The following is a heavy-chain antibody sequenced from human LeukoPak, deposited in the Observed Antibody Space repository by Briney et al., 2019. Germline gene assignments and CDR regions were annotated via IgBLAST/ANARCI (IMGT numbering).Heavy chain of an antibody. CDR1: GYTFTSYY. CDR3: ATEGSYCSGGSCSSRFDY. Sequence: ASVKVSCKASGYTFTSYYMHWVRQAPGQGLEWMGIINPSGGSTSYAQKFQGRVTMTRDMSTSTVYMELSSLRSEDTAVYYCATEGSYCSGGSCSSRFDYWGQGTLVTVSS. CDR2: INPSGGST. J-gene: IGHJ4*02. V-gene: IGHV1-46*01. D-gene: IGHD2-15*01.